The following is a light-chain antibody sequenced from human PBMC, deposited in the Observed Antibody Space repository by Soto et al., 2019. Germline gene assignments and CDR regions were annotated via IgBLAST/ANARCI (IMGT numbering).Light chain of an antibody. CDR3: QSYDSSLSGVV. CDR2: GNN. CDR1: SSNIGAGYD. Sequence: QSVLTQPPSVSGAPGQRVTISCTGSSSNIGAGYDVHWYQQLPGTAPKLLIYGNNNRPSGVPDRFSGTKSGTSASLAITGRQAEDEAEYHGQSYDSSLSGVVFGGGTKLTVL. V-gene: IGLV1-40*01. J-gene: IGLJ2*01.